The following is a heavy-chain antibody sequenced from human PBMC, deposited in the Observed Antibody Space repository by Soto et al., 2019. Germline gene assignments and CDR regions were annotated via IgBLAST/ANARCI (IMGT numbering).Heavy chain of an antibody. J-gene: IGHJ5*02. V-gene: IGHV3-23*01. CDR2: ISGSGGST. CDR3: ANPLKRYSSGS. D-gene: IGHD6-19*01. CDR1: GFTFSSYA. Sequence: EVQLLESGGGLVQPGGSLRLSCAASGFTFSSYAMSWVRQAPGKGLEWVSAISGSGGSTYYADSVKGRFTISRDNSKNTLYLQMNSLRAEDTAVYDCANPLKRYSSGSWGQGTLVTVSS.